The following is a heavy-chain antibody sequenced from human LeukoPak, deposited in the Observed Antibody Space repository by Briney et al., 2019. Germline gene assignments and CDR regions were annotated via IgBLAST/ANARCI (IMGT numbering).Heavy chain of an antibody. J-gene: IGHJ4*02. D-gene: IGHD6-19*01. CDR1: GFTFSSYA. CDR3: AKDLGRRKYSSGSHPADY. V-gene: IGHV3-23*01. CDR2: ISGSGGST. Sequence: GGSLRLSCAASGFTFSSYAMSWVRQAPGKGLEWVSAISGSGGSTYYADSVKGRFTISRDNSKNTLYLQMNSLRAEDTAVYYCAKDLGRRKYSSGSHPADYWGQGTLVTVSS.